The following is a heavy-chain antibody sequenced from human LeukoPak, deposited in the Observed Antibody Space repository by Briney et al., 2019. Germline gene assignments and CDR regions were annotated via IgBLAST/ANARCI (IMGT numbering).Heavy chain of an antibody. Sequence: SQTLSLTCTVSGGSISSGNYHWSWIRQPPGKGLEWIGCIYYSGSTYYNPSLKSRVTISVDTSKNQFSLKLNSVTAADTAVYYCAREAMVREFDSWGQGTLVIVSS. D-gene: IGHD3-10*01. CDR2: IYYSGST. CDR3: AREAMVREFDS. CDR1: GGSISSGNYH. J-gene: IGHJ4*02. V-gene: IGHV4-30-4*01.